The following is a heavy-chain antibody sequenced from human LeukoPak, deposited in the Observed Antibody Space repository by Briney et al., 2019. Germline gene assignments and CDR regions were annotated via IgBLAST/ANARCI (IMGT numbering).Heavy chain of an antibody. Sequence: ASVKVSCKASGYTFTGYYMHWVRQAPGQGLEWMGWINPNSGGTNYAQKFQGRVTMTRDTSISTAYMELSRLRSDDTAVYYCARTRFSEWSDFDYWGQGTLVTVSS. CDR2: INPNSGGT. CDR3: ARTRFSEWSDFDY. D-gene: IGHD3-3*01. CDR1: GYTFTGYY. J-gene: IGHJ4*02. V-gene: IGHV1-2*02.